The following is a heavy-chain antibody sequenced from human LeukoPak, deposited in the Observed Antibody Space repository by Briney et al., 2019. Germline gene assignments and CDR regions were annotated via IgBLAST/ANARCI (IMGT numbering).Heavy chain of an antibody. CDR2: INHTGST. Sequence: RSSETLSLTCTVSGDSISSGDYYWSWIRQPPGKGLEWIGEINHTGSTNYNPSLKSRVTISVDTSKNQFSLKLSSVTAADTAVYYCARAYSSFYSGVYYFDYWGQGTLVTVSS. D-gene: IGHD6-19*01. J-gene: IGHJ4*02. V-gene: IGHV4-39*07. CDR1: GDSISSGDYY. CDR3: ARAYSSFYSGVYYFDY.